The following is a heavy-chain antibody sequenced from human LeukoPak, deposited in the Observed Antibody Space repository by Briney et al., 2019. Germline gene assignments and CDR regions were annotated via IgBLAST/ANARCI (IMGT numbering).Heavy chain of an antibody. CDR3: AKDFRIGYSAHFDY. J-gene: IGHJ4*02. D-gene: IGHD2-21*01. Sequence: GGSLRLACVGSGFTFRSHAMSWVRQAPEKGLEFVSGIYENGGTTYYADSVKGRFSISRDNSKNTLYLQMDSLRGEDTAVYYCAKDFRIGYSAHFDYWGQGALVTVSS. CDR2: IYENGGTT. CDR1: GFTFRSHA. V-gene: IGHV3-23*01.